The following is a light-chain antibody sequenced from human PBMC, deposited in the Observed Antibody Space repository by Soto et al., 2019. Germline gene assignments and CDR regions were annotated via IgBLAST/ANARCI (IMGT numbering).Light chain of an antibody. CDR3: QQDNSYPRT. CDR1: QSISSW. J-gene: IGKJ1*01. Sequence: IQMTQSPSTLSASVGDRVTITCRASQSISSWLAWYQQKPGKAPKLLIYDASSLESGVPSRFSGSGSGTEFTLTISSLQPDDFATYDCQQDNSYPRTLGQATKVEIK. V-gene: IGKV1-5*01. CDR2: DAS.